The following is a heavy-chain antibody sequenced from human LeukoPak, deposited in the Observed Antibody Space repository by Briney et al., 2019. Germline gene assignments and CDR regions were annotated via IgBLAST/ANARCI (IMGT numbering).Heavy chain of an antibody. J-gene: IGHJ4*02. CDR3: ARVGIYCSSTNCFLANFDY. D-gene: IGHD2-2*01. V-gene: IGHV4-39*01. CDR2: INYIGST. CDR1: GDSISRSSYW. Sequence: SETLSLTCSVSGDSISRSSYWWGWIRQPPGKGLDWIGTINYIGSTYYNPSLKSRVTISIDAPKNQFSLKLSPVTAADTAVYYCARVGIYCSSTNCFLANFDYWGQGTLVTVSS.